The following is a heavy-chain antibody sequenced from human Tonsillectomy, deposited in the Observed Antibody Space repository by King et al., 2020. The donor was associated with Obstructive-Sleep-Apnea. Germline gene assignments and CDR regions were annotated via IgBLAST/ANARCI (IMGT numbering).Heavy chain of an antibody. Sequence: LQLQESGPGLVKPSETLSLTCTVSGGSISSSSYYWGWIRQPPGKGLKWIGSIYYSGSTYYNPSLKSRVTISVDTSKNQFSLKLSSVTAADTAIYYCVRDCTSCNWGLDAFDIWGQGTMVTVSS. CDR2: IYYSGST. D-gene: IGHD2-2*01. CDR3: VRDCTSCNWGLDAFDI. J-gene: IGHJ3*02. CDR1: GGSISSSSYY. V-gene: IGHV4-39*07.